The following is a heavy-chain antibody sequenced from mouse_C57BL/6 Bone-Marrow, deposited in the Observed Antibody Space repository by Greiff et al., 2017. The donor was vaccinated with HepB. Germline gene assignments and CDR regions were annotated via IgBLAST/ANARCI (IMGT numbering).Heavy chain of an antibody. D-gene: IGHD1-1*01. V-gene: IGHV5-9-1*02. CDR1: GFTFSSYA. Sequence: EVQLVESGEGLVKPGGSLKLSCAASGFTFSSYAMSWVRQTPEKRLEWVAYISSGGDYIYYADTVKGRFTISRDNARNTLYLQMSSLKSEDTAMYYCTREGPITTVVATRAMDYWGQGTSVTVSS. J-gene: IGHJ4*01. CDR3: TREGPITTVVATRAMDY. CDR2: ISSGGDYI.